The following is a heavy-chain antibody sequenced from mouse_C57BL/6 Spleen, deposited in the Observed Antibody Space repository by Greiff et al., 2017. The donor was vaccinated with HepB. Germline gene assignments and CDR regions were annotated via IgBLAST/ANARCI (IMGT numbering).Heavy chain of an antibody. J-gene: IGHJ4*01. CDR2: INPSTGGT. Sequence: VQLQQSGPELVKPGASVKISCKASGYSFTGYYMNWVKQSPEKSLEWIGEINPSTGGTTYNQKFKAQATLTVDKSSSTAYMQLKSLTSEDSAVYYCATVDYWGQGTSVTVSS. CDR1: GYSFTGYY. CDR3: ATVDY. V-gene: IGHV1-42*01.